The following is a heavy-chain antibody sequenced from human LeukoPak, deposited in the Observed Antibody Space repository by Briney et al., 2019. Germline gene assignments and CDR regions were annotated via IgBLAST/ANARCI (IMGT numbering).Heavy chain of an antibody. J-gene: IGHJ4*02. CDR3: ARTAARRFDY. V-gene: IGHV1-46*01. CDR2: INPTGGST. D-gene: IGHD6-6*01. Sequence: GASVKVSCKASGYTFISYGISWVRQAPGQGLEWMGIINPTGGSTTYAQKFQGRVTMTRDTSTSTVYMELSSLRSDDTAVYYCARTAARRFDYWGQGTLVTVSS. CDR1: GYTFISYG.